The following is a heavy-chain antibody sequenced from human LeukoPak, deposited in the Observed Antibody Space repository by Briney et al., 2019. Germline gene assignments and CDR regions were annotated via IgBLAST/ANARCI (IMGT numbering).Heavy chain of an antibody. Sequence: SETLSLTCTVSGGSISSSSYYWGWIRQPPGKGLEWIGSIYYSGSTYYNPSLKSRVTISVDTSKNQFSLKLSSVTAADTAVYYCARRYRYNWNDVENWFDPWGQGTLVTVSS. J-gene: IGHJ5*02. CDR2: IYYSGST. CDR1: GGSISSSSYY. V-gene: IGHV4-39*07. CDR3: ARRYRYNWNDVENWFDP. D-gene: IGHD1-20*01.